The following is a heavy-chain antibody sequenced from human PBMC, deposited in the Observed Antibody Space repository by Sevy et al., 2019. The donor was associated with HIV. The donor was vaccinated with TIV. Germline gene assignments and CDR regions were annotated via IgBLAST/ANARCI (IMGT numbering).Heavy chain of an antibody. CDR1: GGSISSSSYY. CDR3: ARRESSSHSGPWFDP. D-gene: IGHD6-19*01. J-gene: IGHJ5*02. Sequence: SETLSLTCTVSGGSISSSSYYWGWIRQPPGKGLEWIGSIYYSGSTYYNPSLKSRVTISVDTSKNQFSLKLGSVTAADTAVYYCARRESSSHSGPWFDPWGQGTLVTVSS. V-gene: IGHV4-39*01. CDR2: IYYSGST.